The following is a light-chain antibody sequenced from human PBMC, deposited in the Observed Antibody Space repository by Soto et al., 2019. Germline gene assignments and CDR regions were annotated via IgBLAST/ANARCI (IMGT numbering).Light chain of an antibody. CDR1: SSDVGGYNY. Sequence: QSVLTQPASVSGSPGQSITISCTGTSSDVGGYNYVSWFQQHPGKAPKLVIYEVTNRPSGVSNRFSASKSGNTASLTIYGLRAEDEADYYCSSYTSTSTVVFGGGTKLTVL. CDR2: EVT. V-gene: IGLV2-14*01. CDR3: SSYTSTSTVV. J-gene: IGLJ3*02.